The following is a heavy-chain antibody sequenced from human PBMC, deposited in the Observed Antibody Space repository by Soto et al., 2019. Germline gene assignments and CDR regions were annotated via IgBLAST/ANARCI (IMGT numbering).Heavy chain of an antibody. D-gene: IGHD3-16*01. CDR2: IYSTGST. V-gene: IGHV4-4*07. Sequence: SETLSLTCTVSSASFTTYYWSWIRQPAGKGLEWIGRIYSTGSTLYNPSLKSRITMSVDKYKNQFSLKLSSVTPADTAVFYCAGGPWADYFDYWGQGALVTVSS. CDR1: SASFTTYY. CDR3: AGGPWADYFDY. J-gene: IGHJ4*02.